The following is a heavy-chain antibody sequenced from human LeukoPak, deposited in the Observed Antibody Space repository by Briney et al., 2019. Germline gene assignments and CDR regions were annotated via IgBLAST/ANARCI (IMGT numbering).Heavy chain of an antibody. J-gene: IGHJ4*02. V-gene: IGHV3-30-3*01. CDR3: ARVTGQWLVTNSLDY. CDR1: GFTFSSYA. CDR2: ISYDGSNK. Sequence: GGSLRLSCAASGFTFSSYAMHWVRQAPGKGLEWVAVISYDGSNKYYADSVKGRFTISRDNSKNTLYLQMNSLRAEDTAVYYCARVTGQWLVTNSLDYWGQGTLVTVSS. D-gene: IGHD6-19*01.